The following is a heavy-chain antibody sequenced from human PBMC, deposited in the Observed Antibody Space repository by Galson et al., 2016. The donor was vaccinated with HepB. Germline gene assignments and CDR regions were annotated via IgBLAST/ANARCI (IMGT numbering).Heavy chain of an antibody. CDR3: AKGGYYYGSGTLVVDYYYGMDV. CDR1: GFTFSTYG. Sequence: SLRLSCAASGFTFSTYGLHWVRQAPGKGLEWVAVISYDGSDKYYADSVKGRFTISRDNSQSTMYLQMNSLRAEDTAVYYCAKGGYYYGSGTLVVDYYYGMDVWGQGTTVTVSS. V-gene: IGHV3-30*18. D-gene: IGHD3-10*01. CDR2: ISYDGSDK. J-gene: IGHJ6*02.